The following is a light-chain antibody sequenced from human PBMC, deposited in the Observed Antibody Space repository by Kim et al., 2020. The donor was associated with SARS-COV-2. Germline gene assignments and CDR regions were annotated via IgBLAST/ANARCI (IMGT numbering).Light chain of an antibody. CDR1: QGIVNY. CDR2: AAS. Sequence: ALGGDRITTTGRASQGIVNYLGWYRQKPGNAPRLLIDAASSLQSGLTSSFSGSGFDSDFTLTISSLQPEDFATYYCLQDYKYPWTFGQGTKVDI. J-gene: IGKJ1*01. CDR3: LQDYKYPWT. V-gene: IGKV1-6*01.